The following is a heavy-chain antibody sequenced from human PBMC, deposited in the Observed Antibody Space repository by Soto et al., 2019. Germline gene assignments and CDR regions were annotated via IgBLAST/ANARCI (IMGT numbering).Heavy chain of an antibody. D-gene: IGHD1-1*01. V-gene: IGHV2-26*01. Sequence: QVTVKESGPVLVKPTEPLTLTCTVSVFSLSNERMGVSWIRQPPGNALEWLAHIFSNDEKSYSASLKTRLTISKDTHKSQVVLTMSNVDPVDTATYHCARIRYNDSVHWTFDLWGRGTLVTVSS. CDR1: VFSLSNERMG. J-gene: IGHJ2*01. CDR3: ARIRYNDSVHWTFDL. CDR2: IFSNDEK.